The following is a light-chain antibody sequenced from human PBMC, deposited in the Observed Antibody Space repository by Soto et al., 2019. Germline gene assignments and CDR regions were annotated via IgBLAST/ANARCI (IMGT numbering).Light chain of an antibody. CDR2: AAS. J-gene: IGKJ3*01. CDR3: QQGGT. Sequence: DMQLTQSPSFLSASVGDRVTITCRASQGISSYLAWYQQKPGKAPKLLIYAASTLQSGVPSRFSGSGSGTEFTLTMSSLQPEDFATYSCQQGGTFGPGTKVDI. CDR1: QGISSY. V-gene: IGKV1-9*01.